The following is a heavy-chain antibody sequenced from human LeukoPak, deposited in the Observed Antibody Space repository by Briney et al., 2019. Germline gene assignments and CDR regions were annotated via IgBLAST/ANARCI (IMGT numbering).Heavy chain of an antibody. CDR2: ISWNSGSI. V-gene: IGHV3-9*03. CDR3: AKAVAGWDAFDI. Sequence: GGSLRLSCAASGFTFSSYEMNWVRQAPGKGLEWVSGISWNSGSIGYADSVKGRFTISRDNAKNSLYLQMNSLRAEDMALYYCAKAVAGWDAFDIWGQGTMVTVSS. J-gene: IGHJ3*02. CDR1: GFTFSSYE. D-gene: IGHD6-19*01.